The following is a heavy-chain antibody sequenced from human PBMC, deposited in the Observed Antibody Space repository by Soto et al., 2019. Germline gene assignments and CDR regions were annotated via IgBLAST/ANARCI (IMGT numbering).Heavy chain of an antibody. CDR3: TPGGGTISSGVDV. CDR2: IKRKSDGGTS. J-gene: IGHJ6*02. V-gene: IGHV3-15*01. CDR1: GLTFSNVW. Sequence: EVQLVESGGGLVKPGGSLRLSCVASGLTFSNVWMTWVRQVPGKGLEWVGRIKRKSDGGTSEYAAPLKDRFTISRDDSKNTLYLQMNSLKTEDTAVYYCTPGGGTISSGVDVWGQGTSVTVSS. D-gene: IGHD3-16*01.